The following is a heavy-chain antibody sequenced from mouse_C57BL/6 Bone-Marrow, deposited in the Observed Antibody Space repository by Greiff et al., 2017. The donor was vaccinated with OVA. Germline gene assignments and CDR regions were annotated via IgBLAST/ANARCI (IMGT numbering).Heavy chain of an antibody. D-gene: IGHD1-1*01. CDR1: GFNIKNTY. CDR2: IDPANDNT. CDR3: ARGNFGSSFYAMDY. V-gene: IGHV14-3*01. Sequence: VQLQQSVAELVRPGASVKLSCTASGFNIKNTYMHWVKQRPEPGLEWIGRIDPANDNTKYAPKFQGKATMTADTSSNTAYLQLSSLSSEDTAVYGCARGNFGSSFYAMDYWGQGTSVTVAS. J-gene: IGHJ4*01.